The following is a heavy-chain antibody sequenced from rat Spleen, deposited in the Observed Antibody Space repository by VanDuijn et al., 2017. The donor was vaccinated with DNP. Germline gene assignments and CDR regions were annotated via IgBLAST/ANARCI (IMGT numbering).Heavy chain of an antibody. V-gene: IGHV2-30*01. D-gene: IGHD1-12*02. CDR3: AREDDGSSDYYFDY. Sequence: QVQLKESGPGLVQPSQTLSLTCTVSGFPLTSYNVHWVRQPTGKVLEWMGIIWTGGSTDYNSALKSRLSISRDTSKSQVFLKMNSLQTEDIATYYCAREDDGSSDYYFDYWGQGVMVTVSS. CDR1: GFPLTSYN. CDR2: IWTGGST. J-gene: IGHJ2*01.